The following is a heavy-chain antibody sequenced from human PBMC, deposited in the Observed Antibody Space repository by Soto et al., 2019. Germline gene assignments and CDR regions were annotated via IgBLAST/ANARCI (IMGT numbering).Heavy chain of an antibody. V-gene: IGHV3-21*01. CDR1: GFTFSSYS. D-gene: IGHD3-3*01. J-gene: IGHJ5*02. Sequence: GGSLRLSCAASGFTFSSYSMNWVRQAPGKGLEWVSSISSSSSYIYYADSVKGRFTISRDNAKNSLYLQMNSLRAEDTAVYYCARDALLGSGYLLEGWFDPWGQGTLVTVSS. CDR2: ISSSSSYI. CDR3: ARDALLGSGYLLEGWFDP.